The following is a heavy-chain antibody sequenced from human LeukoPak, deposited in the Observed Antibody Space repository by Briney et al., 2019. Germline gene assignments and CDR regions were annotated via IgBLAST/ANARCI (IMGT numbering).Heavy chain of an antibody. V-gene: IGHV3-11*01. CDR1: GFTFSDYY. Sequence: GGSLRLSCAASGFTFSDYYMSWIRQAPGKGLEWVSYISSSGSTIYYADSVKGRFTISSDNAKNSLYLQMNSLRAEDTAVYYCASQNELYYYDSSGYTTWGQGTLVTVSS. CDR3: ASQNELYYYDSSGYTT. J-gene: IGHJ4*02. CDR2: ISSSGSTI. D-gene: IGHD3-22*01.